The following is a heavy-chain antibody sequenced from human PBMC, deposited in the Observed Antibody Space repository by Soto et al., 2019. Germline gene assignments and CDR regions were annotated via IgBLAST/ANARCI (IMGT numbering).Heavy chain of an antibody. V-gene: IGHV3-33*01. CDR2: IWYDGSNK. CDR3: AREKGCSRTSCRPWGMDV. J-gene: IGHJ6*02. CDR1: GFNFSSYG. Sequence: GVSLRLSRSASGFNFSSYGMHWVRQAPGKGLEWVAVIWYDGSNKYYADSVKARFTISRDNSKNTLYLQMNSLRAEDTAVYYCAREKGCSRTSCRPWGMDVWGQGTTVTVSS. D-gene: IGHD2-2*01.